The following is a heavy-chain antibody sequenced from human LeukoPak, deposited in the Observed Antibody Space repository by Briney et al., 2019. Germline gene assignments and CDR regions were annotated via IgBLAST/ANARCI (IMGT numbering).Heavy chain of an antibody. CDR3: AKASIVVVVAANGAFDY. J-gene: IGHJ4*02. D-gene: IGHD2-15*01. CDR1: GFTFDDYA. V-gene: IGHV3-9*01. CDR2: ISWNSGSI. Sequence: PGRSLRLSCAASGFTFDDYAMHWVRQAPGKGLEWVSGISWNSGSIGYADSVKGRFTISRDNAKNSLYLQMNSLRAEDTALYYCAKASIVVVVAANGAFDYWGQGTLVTVSS.